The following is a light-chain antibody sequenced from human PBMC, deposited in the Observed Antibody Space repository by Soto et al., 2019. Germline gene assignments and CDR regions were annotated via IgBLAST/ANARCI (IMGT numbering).Light chain of an antibody. J-gene: IGLJ3*02. CDR3: SSYKTSSPHLV. V-gene: IGLV2-14*01. CDR2: DVS. Sequence: QSALTQPASVSGSPGQSITISCTGTSSDVGGYNYVSWYQQHPGKAPKLMIYDVSNRPSGVSNRFSGSKSGNTASLTISGLQAEEEADYYCSSYKTSSPHLVFGGGTKLTVL. CDR1: SSDVGGYNY.